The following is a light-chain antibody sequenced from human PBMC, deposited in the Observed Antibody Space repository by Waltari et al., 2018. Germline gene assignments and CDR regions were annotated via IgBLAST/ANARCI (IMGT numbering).Light chain of an antibody. V-gene: IGKV3-20*01. CDR2: GAS. J-gene: IGKJ1*01. CDR1: QSVGRS. CDR3: QHYVSLPVT. Sequence: EIVLTQSPGTLSLSPGERATLSCRASQSVGRSLAWYQQKPGQAPRLLIHGASIRATGIPDRFSGGGSGTDFSLTISRLESEDFAAYHCQHYVSLPVTFGQGTKVEIK.